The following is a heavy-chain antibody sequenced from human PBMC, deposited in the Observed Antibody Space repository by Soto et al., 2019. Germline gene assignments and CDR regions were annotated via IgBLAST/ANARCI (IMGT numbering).Heavy chain of an antibody. CDR3: ARFRPRFGVVIIPEGWFDP. CDR1: GGTFISYA. J-gene: IGHJ5*02. Sequence: PEKVSCEASGGTFISYAISLLRQAPEQVLEWMSCMIPIFGTASYAQKFQGRVTITADKSTSTAYMELSSLRSEDTAVYYCARFRPRFGVVIIPEGWFDPWGQGTLVTVSS. D-gene: IGHD3-3*01. V-gene: IGHV1-69*06. CDR2: MIPIFGTA.